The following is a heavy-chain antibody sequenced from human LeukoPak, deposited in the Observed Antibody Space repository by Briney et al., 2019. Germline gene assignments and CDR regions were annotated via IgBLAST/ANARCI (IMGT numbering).Heavy chain of an antibody. CDR2: LSGGGEAS. Sequence: GGSLRLSCAASGFTFDSYDMTWVRQAPGKGLEWVSSLSGGGEASYYADCVKGRFTISRDNSNDTLYLQMSSLRADDTAVYYCATKWLGGYFDIWGHGTKVTVSS. J-gene: IGHJ3*02. V-gene: IGHV3-23*01. CDR1: GFTFDSYD. D-gene: IGHD6-19*01. CDR3: ATKWLGGYFDI.